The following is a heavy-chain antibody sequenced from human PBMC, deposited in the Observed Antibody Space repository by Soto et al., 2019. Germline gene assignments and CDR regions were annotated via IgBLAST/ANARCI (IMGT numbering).Heavy chain of an antibody. D-gene: IGHD3-3*01. V-gene: IGHV4-31*03. CDR2: IHYSGTT. CDR1: SGSISSGGFY. CDR3: ARIQAGDFWSGLRYHFDS. J-gene: IGHJ4*02. Sequence: QVQLQESGPGLVRPSQTLSLTCTVSSGSISSGGFYWSWIRQHPGKGLEWIGDIHYSGTTHYNPSLKSRVIMSVDTSQNQFSLKLTSVTVADTAVYYCARIQAGDFWSGLRYHFDSWGQGTLVRVPS.